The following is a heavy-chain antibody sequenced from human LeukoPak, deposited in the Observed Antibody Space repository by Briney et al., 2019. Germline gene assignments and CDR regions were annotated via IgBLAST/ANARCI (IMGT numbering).Heavy chain of an antibody. V-gene: IGHV3-7*01. D-gene: IGHD2-15*01. J-gene: IGHJ3*02. CDR1: GFTFSSYE. CDR3: ARRQLGYCSGGSCYSTGPDAFDI. CDR2: IKQDGSEK. Sequence: GGSLRLSCAASGFTFSSYEMNWVRQAPGKGLEWVANIKQDGSEKYYVDSVKSRFTISRDNAKNSLYLQMNSLRAEDTAVYYCARRQLGYCSGGSCYSTGPDAFDIWGQGTMVTVSS.